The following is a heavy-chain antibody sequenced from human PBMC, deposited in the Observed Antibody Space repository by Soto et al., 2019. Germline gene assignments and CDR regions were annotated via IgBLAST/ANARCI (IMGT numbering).Heavy chain of an antibody. D-gene: IGHD2-2*01. CDR2: IYHSGST. J-gene: IGHJ5*02. V-gene: IGHV4-30-2*01. CDR3: ARVALGYCSSTSCYGGWFDP. Sequence: KTSETLSLTCAVSGGSISSGGYSWSWIRQPPGKGLEWIGYIYHSGSTYYNPSLKSRVTISVVRSKNQFSLKLSSVTAADTAVYYCARVALGYCSSTSCYGGWFDPWGQGTLVTVSS. CDR1: GGSISSGGYS.